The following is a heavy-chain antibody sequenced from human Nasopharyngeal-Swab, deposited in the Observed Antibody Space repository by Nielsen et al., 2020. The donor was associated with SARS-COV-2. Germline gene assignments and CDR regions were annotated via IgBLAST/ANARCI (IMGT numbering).Heavy chain of an antibody. J-gene: IGHJ4*02. CDR2: IYYSGST. CDR1: GGSISSSSYY. D-gene: IGHD6-19*01. CDR3: ARHSGGLQTHRMWYSSGWYYFDY. V-gene: IGHV4-39*01. Sequence: SETLSLTCTVSGGSISSSSYYWGWIRQPPGKGLEWIGSIYYSGSTYYNPSLKSRVTISVDTSKNQFSLKLSSVTAADTAVYYCARHSGGLQTHRMWYSSGWYYFDYWGQGTLVTVSS.